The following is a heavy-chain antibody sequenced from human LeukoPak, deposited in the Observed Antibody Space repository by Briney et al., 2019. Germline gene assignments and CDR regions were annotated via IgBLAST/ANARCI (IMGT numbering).Heavy chain of an antibody. J-gene: IGHJ4*02. D-gene: IGHD6-6*01. V-gene: IGHV3-11*01. CDR2: IGSSGATI. CDR3: ARPQMSSSSAAALGY. Sequence: KSGGSLRLSCAASGFPFSNYYMSWIRQAPGKGLEWVSYIGSSGATIYYADSVKGRFTISRDNAKNSLYLQMNGLRAEDTAVYYCARPQMSSSSAAALGYWGRGTLVTVSS. CDR1: GFPFSNYY.